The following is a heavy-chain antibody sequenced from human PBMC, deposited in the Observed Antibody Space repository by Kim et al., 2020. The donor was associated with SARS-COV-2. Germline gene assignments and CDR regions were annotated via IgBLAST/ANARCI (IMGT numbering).Heavy chain of an antibody. V-gene: IGHV3-64D*09. J-gene: IGHJ4*02. CDR3: VKAGYTSSWSSYLDY. D-gene: IGHD6-13*01. Sequence: ESVKGRFSISRDNVKNTLYLQMSSVRPEDTAVYYCVKAGYTSSWSSYLDYWGQETLVTVSS.